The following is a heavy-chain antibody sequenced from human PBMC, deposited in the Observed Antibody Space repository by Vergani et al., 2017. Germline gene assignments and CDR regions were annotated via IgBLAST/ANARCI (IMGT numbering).Heavy chain of an antibody. CDR1: GGPMNNDY. CDR2: IYPSETT. Sequence: QVQLQESGPELVKPSETLSLICTVSGGPMNNDYWTWIRQPAGRALEWIGRIYPSETTNHNPTLKSRVTMSVDTSKSQFSLQLSSLTAADTATYYCARVVEARGFDSWGQGILVTVSS. V-gene: IGHV4-4*07. J-gene: IGHJ4*02. CDR3: ARVVEARGFDS. D-gene: IGHD6-6*01.